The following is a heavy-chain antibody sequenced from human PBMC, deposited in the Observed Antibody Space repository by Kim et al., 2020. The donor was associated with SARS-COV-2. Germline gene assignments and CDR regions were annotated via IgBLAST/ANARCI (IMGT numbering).Heavy chain of an antibody. CDR3: ARLRPESGWYGGSYGMDV. J-gene: IGHJ6*02. Sequence: SETLSLTCTVSGGSISSSSYYWGWIRQPPGKGLEWIGSIYYSGSTYYNPSLKSRVTISVDTSKNQFSLKLSSVTAADTAVYYCARLRPESGWYGGSYGMDVWGQGTTVTVSS. CDR1: GGSISSSSYY. D-gene: IGHD6-19*01. CDR2: IYYSGST. V-gene: IGHV4-39*01.